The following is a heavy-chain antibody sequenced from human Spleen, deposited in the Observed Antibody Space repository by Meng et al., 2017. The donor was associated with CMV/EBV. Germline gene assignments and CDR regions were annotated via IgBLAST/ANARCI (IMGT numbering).Heavy chain of an antibody. V-gene: IGHV4-34*01. Sequence: ESLKISCAASGFTFSSYSMNWVRQPPGKGLEWIGEINHSGSTNYNPSLKSRVTISVDTSKNQFSLKLSSVTAADTAVYYCARGYQGGYYPNWGQGTLVTVSS. J-gene: IGHJ4*02. CDR3: ARGYQGGYYPN. CDR2: INHSGST. D-gene: IGHD3-22*01. CDR1: GFTFSSYS.